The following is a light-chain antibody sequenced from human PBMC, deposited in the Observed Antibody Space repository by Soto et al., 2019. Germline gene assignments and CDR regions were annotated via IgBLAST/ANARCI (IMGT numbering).Light chain of an antibody. V-gene: IGLV2-14*01. CDR1: SSDAGGYDF. CDR2: EVR. Sequence: QSALNQPASVSGSPGQSITISCTGTSSDAGGYDFVSWYQHHPGKAPKLIIYEVRTRPSGVSDRFSGSKSGNTASLTISGLQAEDEADYYCSSYTSDWGVFGTGTKLTVL. CDR3: SSYTSDWGV. J-gene: IGLJ1*01.